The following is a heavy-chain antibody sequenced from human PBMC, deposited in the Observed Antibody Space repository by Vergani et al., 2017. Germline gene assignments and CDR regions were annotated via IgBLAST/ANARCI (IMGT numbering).Heavy chain of an antibody. J-gene: IGHJ6*03. D-gene: IGHD3-22*01. CDR2: ISYDGSNK. V-gene: IGHV3-30-3*01. CDR3: ARDYYYDSSGYYNYYYYYYMDV. Sequence: QVQLVESGGGLVQPGGSLRLSCAASGFTFSSYAMHWVRQAPGRGLEWVAVISYDGSNKYYADSVKGRFTISRDNSKNTLYLQMNSLRAEDTAVYYCARDYYYDSSGYYNYYYYYYMDVWGKGTTVTVSS. CDR1: GFTFSSYA.